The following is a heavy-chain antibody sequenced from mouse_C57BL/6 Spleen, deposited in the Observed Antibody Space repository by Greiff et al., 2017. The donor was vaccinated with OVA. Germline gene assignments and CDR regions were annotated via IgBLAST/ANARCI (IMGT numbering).Heavy chain of an antibody. CDR3: ARYYYVTRSEGAMDY. Sequence: QVQLQQSGAELVKPGASVKLSCKASGYTFTSSWMHWVKQRPGQGLEWIGMIYPNSGSTNNNEKFKSKATLTVDKSSSTASMHSSSLTSEDSSVYCCARYYYVTRSEGAMDYWGQGTSVTVSS. CDR2: IYPNSGST. V-gene: IGHV1-64*01. D-gene: IGHD2-1*01. J-gene: IGHJ4*01. CDR1: GYTFTSSW.